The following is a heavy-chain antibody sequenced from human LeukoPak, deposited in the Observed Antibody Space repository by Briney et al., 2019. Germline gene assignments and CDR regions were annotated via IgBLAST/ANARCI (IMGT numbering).Heavy chain of an antibody. CDR1: GGSFSGYY. V-gene: IGHV4-34*01. D-gene: IGHD5-18*01. CDR2: INHSGST. CDR3: ARGYSYGLFDY. Sequence: SETLSLTCAVYGGSFSGYYWSWIRQPPGKGLEWIGEINHSGSTNYNPSLKSRVTISVDTSKNQFSLKLSSVTAADTAVYYCARGYSYGLFDYWGQGTQVTVSS. J-gene: IGHJ4*02.